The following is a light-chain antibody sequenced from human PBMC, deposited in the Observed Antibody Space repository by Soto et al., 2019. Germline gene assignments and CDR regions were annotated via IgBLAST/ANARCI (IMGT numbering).Light chain of an antibody. V-gene: IGLV2-14*03. Sequence: QSALTQPASVSGSPGQSITISCTGTSSDVGAYNYVSWYQQRPGKAPKFIIYDVSNRPSGISDRFSGSKSGNTASLTISGLQAEDEADYYCSSYTNSDSWVFGGGTKVTVL. CDR3: SSYTNSDSWV. CDR2: DVS. J-gene: IGLJ3*02. CDR1: SSDVGAYNY.